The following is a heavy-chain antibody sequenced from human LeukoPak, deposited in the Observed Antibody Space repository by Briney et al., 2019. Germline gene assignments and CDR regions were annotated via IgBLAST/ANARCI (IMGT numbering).Heavy chain of an antibody. V-gene: IGHV1-24*01. CDR3: ARDLDPSYSSSSSSYYYYYTDV. CDR1: GYTLTELS. Sequence: ASVKVSCKVSGYTLTELSMHWVRQAPGKGLEWVGGFDPEGCKINYAHKFQGRVTMTEDTSTDTAYMELSSLRAEDTAVYYCARDLDPSYSSSSSSYYYYYTDVWGKGTTVTVSS. CDR2: FDPEGCKI. J-gene: IGHJ6*03. D-gene: IGHD6-6*01.